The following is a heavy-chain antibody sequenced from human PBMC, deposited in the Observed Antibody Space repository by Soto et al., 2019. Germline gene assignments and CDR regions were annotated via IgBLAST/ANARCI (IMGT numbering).Heavy chain of an antibody. CDR2: IDTTGGST. CDR3: AKDSKGNYLQYFDP. CDR1: GFTLINFA. Sequence: PGASLRLSCEASGFTLINFALSWVRLAPGKGLKWVSSIDTTGGSTYYAHSVKGRFTISRDNSRNTLYLQMSSLRADETAVYYCAKDSKGNYLQYFDPWGQGTLVTVCS. J-gene: IGHJ5*02. V-gene: IGHV3-23*01. D-gene: IGHD4-4*01.